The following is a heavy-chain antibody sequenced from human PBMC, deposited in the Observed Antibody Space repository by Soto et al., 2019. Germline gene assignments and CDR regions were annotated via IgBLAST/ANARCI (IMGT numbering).Heavy chain of an antibody. J-gene: IGHJ3*02. CDR2: INSDGSST. CDR3: ARVLYCSSTSCYRDDAFDI. D-gene: IGHD2-2*02. CDR1: GFTFSSYW. Sequence: GGSLRLSCAASGFTFSSYWMHWVRQAPGKGLVWVSRINSDGSSTSYADSVKGRFTISRDNAKNTLYLQMNSLRAEDTAVYYCARVLYCSSTSCYRDDAFDIWGQGTMVTVSS. V-gene: IGHV3-74*01.